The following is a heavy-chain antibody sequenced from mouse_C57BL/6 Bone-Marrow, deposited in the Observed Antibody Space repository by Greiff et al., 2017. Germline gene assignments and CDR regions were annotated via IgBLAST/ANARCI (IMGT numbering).Heavy chain of an antibody. CDR1: GFTFTDYY. CDR3: ARSYGSSFAY. D-gene: IGHD1-1*01. J-gene: IGHJ3*01. V-gene: IGHV7-3*01. Sequence: DVMLVESGGGLVQPGGSLSLSCAASGFTFTDYYMSWVRQPPGKALEWLGFIRNKANGYTTEYSASVKGRFTISRDNSQSILYLQMNALRAEDSATYYCARSYGSSFAYWGQGTLVTVSA. CDR2: IRNKANGYTT.